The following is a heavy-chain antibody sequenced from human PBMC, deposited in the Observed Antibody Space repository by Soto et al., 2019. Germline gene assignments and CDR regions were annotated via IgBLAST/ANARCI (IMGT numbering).Heavy chain of an antibody. J-gene: IGHJ6*02. Sequence: SVKVSCKASGGTFSSLDINWVRQAPGQGPEWMGGIIPISETTNYAQIFQGRVSIVADKSTSTAYMELSRLRSEDTAAYYCARALLSHSYDSGGYDSYFQAMDVWGQGTTVTSP. CDR1: GGTFSSLD. CDR2: IIPISETT. V-gene: IGHV1-69*06. D-gene: IGHD3-22*01. CDR3: ARALLSHSYDSGGYDSYFQAMDV.